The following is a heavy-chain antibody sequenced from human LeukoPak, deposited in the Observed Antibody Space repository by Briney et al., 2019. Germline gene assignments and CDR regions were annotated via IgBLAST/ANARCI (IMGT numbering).Heavy chain of an antibody. CDR2: ISYDGSNK. CDR3: AKDHYYCSGGSCYSSYYYGMDV. D-gene: IGHD2-15*01. Sequence: PGGSLRLSCAASGFTFSSYGMHWVRQAPGKGLEWVAVISYDGSNKYYADSEKGRFTISRDNSKNTLYLQMNSLRAEDTAVYYCAKDHYYCSGGSCYSSYYYGMDVWGQGTTVTVSS. CDR1: GFTFSSYG. J-gene: IGHJ6*02. V-gene: IGHV3-30*18.